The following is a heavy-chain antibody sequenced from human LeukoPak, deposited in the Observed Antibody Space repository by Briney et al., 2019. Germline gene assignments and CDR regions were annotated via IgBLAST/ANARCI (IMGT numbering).Heavy chain of an antibody. Sequence: ASVKVSCKASGYTFTSYDINWVRQATGQGLEWMGWMNPNSGNTGHAQKFQGRVTMTRNTSISTAYMELSSLRSEDTAVYYCARGVWDSSGYFSWGQGTLVTVSS. CDR3: ARGVWDSSGYFS. V-gene: IGHV1-8*01. D-gene: IGHD3-22*01. CDR2: MNPNSGNT. J-gene: IGHJ4*02. CDR1: GYTFTSYD.